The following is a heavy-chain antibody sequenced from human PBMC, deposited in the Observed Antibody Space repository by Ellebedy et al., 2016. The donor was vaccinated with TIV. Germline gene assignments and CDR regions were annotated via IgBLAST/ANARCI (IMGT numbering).Heavy chain of an antibody. CDR2: INPNSGDT. D-gene: IGHD3-10*01. J-gene: IGHJ4*02. V-gene: IGHV1-2*06. CDR3: GRVRGAIVFDY. CDR1: GYSFTAYF. Sequence: ASVKVSCKTSGYSFTAYFLHWVRQAPGQGLEWMGRINPNSGDTTYAQKFQGRVTMTRDTSINTAYMELSSLRSDDTAVYYCGRVRGAIVFDYWGQGTAVIVSS.